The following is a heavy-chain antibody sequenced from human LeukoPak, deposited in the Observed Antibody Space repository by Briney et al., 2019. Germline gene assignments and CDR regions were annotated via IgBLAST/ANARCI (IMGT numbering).Heavy chain of an antibody. CDR2: IYYSGST. J-gene: IGHJ2*01. CDR3: ARFFTGHLYFDL. V-gene: IGHV4-30-4*01. Sequence: SETLSLTCTVPGGSISSGDYYWSWIRQPPGKGLEWIGYIYYSGSTYYNPSLKSRVTISVDTSKNQFSLKLSSVTAADTAVYYCARFFTGHLYFDLWGRGTLVTVSS. CDR1: GGSISSGDYY.